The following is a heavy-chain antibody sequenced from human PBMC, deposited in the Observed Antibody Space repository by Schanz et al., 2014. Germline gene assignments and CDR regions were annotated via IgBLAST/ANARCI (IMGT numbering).Heavy chain of an antibody. Sequence: QVQLVQSGAEVKKPGASVKLSCKASNYIFTKYYIHCVRQAPGQGLEWMGLINPYDDTIDYAKKFQGRCTMTRDTSTTTVSMELSSQRSDDTAMYSCVTEKRMESGTWAKAFDIWGQGTWVTVSS. CDR1: NYIFTKYY. V-gene: IGHV1-46*01. CDR3: VTEKRMESGTWAKAFDI. J-gene: IGHJ3*02. CDR2: INPYDDTI. D-gene: IGHD3-3*01.